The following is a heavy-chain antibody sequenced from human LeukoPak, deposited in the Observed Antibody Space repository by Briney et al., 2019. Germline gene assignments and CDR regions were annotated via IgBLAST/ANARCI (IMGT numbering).Heavy chain of an antibody. CDR2: INSDGSST. CDR3: ARGMDSSGWYGESYYFDY. CDR1: GFIFSSHG. V-gene: IGHV3-74*01. D-gene: IGHD6-19*01. Sequence: GGSLRLSCAASGFIFSSHGMNWVRQAPGKGLVWVSRINSDGSSTSYADSVKGRFTISRDNAKNTLYLQMNSLRAEDTAVYYCARGMDSSGWYGESYYFDYWGQGTLVTVSS. J-gene: IGHJ4*02.